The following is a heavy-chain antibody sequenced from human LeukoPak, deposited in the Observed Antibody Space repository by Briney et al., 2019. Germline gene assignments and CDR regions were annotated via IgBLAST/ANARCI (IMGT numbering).Heavy chain of an antibody. CDR2: IHPDGSIT. V-gene: IGHV3-74*03. J-gene: IGHJ5*02. CDR3: APQQTYSPYNWFDP. CDR1: GLTFSSYA. D-gene: IGHD5-12*01. Sequence: GGSLRLSCVASGLTFSSYAMSWVRQAPGTGLVWVSRIHPDGSITTYADSVKGRFTISRDNAKNTLYLQMNSLRAEDTAVYYCAPQQTYSPYNWFDPWGQGTLVTVSS.